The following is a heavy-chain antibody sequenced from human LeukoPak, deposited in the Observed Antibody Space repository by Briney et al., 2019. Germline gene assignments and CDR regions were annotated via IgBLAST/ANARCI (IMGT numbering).Heavy chain of an antibody. Sequence: PGGSLRLSCAASGFTFSSYWMHWVRQAPGKGLVWVSLINSDGSSTSYADSVKGRFTISRDNAKNTLYLQMNSLRAEDTAVYYCARARYCSGGSCPDRFDPWGQGTLVTVSS. CDR1: GFTFSSYW. J-gene: IGHJ5*02. CDR3: ARARYCSGGSCPDRFDP. V-gene: IGHV3-74*01. D-gene: IGHD2-15*01. CDR2: INSDGSST.